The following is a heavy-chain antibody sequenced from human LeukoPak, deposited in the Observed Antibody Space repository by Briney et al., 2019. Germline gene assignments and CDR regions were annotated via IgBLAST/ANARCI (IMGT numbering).Heavy chain of an antibody. D-gene: IGHD6-19*01. Sequence: GGSLRLSCAASGFTFSSYAMSWVRQAPGKGLEWVSAISGSGGSTYYADSVKGRFTISRDNSKNTLYLQMNSLRAEDTAVYYCARDLYSSGWPNAFDIWGQGTMVTVSS. CDR1: GFTFSSYA. J-gene: IGHJ3*02. CDR3: ARDLYSSGWPNAFDI. V-gene: IGHV3-23*01. CDR2: ISGSGGST.